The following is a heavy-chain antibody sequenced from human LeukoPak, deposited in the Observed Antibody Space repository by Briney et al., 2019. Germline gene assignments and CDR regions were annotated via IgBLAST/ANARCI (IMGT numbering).Heavy chain of an antibody. V-gene: IGHV4-34*01. CDR1: GGSFSGYY. CDR2: INHSGST. D-gene: IGHD2-8*01. Sequence: SETLSLTCAVYGGSFSGYYWSWIRQPPGKGLEWIGEINHSGSTNYNPSLKSRVTISVDTSKNQFSLKLSSVTAADTAVYYCAREGNLINASDYWGQGALVTVSS. J-gene: IGHJ4*02. CDR3: AREGNLINASDY.